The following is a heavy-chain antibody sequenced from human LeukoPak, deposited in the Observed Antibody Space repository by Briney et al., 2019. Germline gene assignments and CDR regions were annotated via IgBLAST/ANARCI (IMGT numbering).Heavy chain of an antibody. CDR2: INHSGST. CDR3: ATEMATAIDY. V-gene: IGHV4-34*01. J-gene: IGHJ4*02. Sequence: SETLSLTCAVYGGSFSGYYWSWIRQPPGKGLEWVGEINHSGSTNYNPSLKSRVTISVDTSKNQFSLKLSSVTAADTAVYYCATEMATAIDYWGQGTLVTVSS. D-gene: IGHD5-24*01. CDR1: GGSFSGYY.